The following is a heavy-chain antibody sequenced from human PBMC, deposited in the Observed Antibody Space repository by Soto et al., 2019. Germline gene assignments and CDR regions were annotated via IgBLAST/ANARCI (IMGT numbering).Heavy chain of an antibody. J-gene: IGHJ4*02. V-gene: IGHV3-23*01. D-gene: IGHD3-16*01. Sequence: PGGSLRLSCAASGFTFSSYAMSWVRQAPGKGLEWVSAISGSGGSTYYADSVKGRFTISRDNSKNTLYLQMNSLRAEDTAVYYCAKLKPVSAVWGSYPHYWGQGTLVTVSS. CDR2: ISGSGGST. CDR1: GFTFSSYA. CDR3: AKLKPVSAVWGSYPHY.